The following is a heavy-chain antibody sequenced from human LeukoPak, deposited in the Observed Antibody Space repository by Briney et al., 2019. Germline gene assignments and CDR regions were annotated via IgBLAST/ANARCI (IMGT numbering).Heavy chain of an antibody. Sequence: PSETLSLTCTVSGDSISSYYWSWIRQSPGKGLEWIGYIYYSGSTNYNPSLKSRVTISVDTSKNQFSLKLSSVTAADTAVYYCASSPYSGSSTALDYWGQGTLVTVSS. J-gene: IGHJ4*02. V-gene: IGHV4-59*01. CDR3: ASSPYSGSSTALDY. CDR2: IYYSGST. CDR1: GDSISSYY. D-gene: IGHD1-26*01.